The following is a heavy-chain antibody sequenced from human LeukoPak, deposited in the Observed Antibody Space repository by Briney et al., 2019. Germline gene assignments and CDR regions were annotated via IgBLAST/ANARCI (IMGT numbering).Heavy chain of an antibody. Sequence: PGGTLRLSCAASGFSFSNYWMSWVRQTPENGLEFVGNIDRDGGVRNYMDSLKGRCTISRDNGKKPLYLEINSLRDDDTAVYYCARDPDSSAFDLWGRGVLVTVSS. CDR2: IDRDGGVR. CDR3: ARDPDSSAFDL. V-gene: IGHV3-7*01. J-gene: IGHJ4*02. CDR1: GFSFSNYW.